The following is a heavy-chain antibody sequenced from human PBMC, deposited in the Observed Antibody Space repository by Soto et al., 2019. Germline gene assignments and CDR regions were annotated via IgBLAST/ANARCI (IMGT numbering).Heavy chain of an antibody. J-gene: IGHJ4*02. D-gene: IGHD6-13*01. Sequence: QVQLQESGPGLVKPSQTLSLTCTVSGGSISSGGYYWSWIRQHPGKGLEWIGYIYYSGSTYYNPSLKGRLTISVDTSKNQFSLKLSSVTAADTAVYYCARERIAAAVSFDYWGQGTLVTVSS. CDR3: ARERIAAAVSFDY. CDR1: GGSISSGGYY. CDR2: IYYSGST. V-gene: IGHV4-31*03.